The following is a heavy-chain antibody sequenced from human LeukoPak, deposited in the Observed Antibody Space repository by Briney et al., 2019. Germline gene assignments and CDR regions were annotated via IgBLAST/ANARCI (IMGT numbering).Heavy chain of an antibody. D-gene: IGHD3-9*01. CDR2: ITDSGNTI. CDR1: GFTFSDYN. V-gene: IGHV3-11*01. Sequence: GGSLRLSSAASGFTFSDYNMNWVRQAPGKGLEWVSYITDSGNTIHYADSVKGRFTISRDNAKNSLYLQMNSLRAEDTAVYYCARSIGLTGGGVDVWGQGTTVTVSS. CDR3: ARSIGLTGGGVDV. J-gene: IGHJ6*02.